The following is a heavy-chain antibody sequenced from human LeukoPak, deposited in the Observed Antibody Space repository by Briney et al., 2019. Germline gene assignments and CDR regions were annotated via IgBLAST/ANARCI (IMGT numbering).Heavy chain of an antibody. J-gene: IGHJ6*03. Sequence: SETLSLTCTVSGGSISSSSYYWGWIRQPPGKGLEWIGSIYYSGSTYYNPSLKSRVTISVDTSKNQFSLKLSSVTAADTAVYYCARAGEMRYMDVWGKGTAVAVS. V-gene: IGHV4-39*07. CDR3: ARAGEMRYMDV. CDR2: IYYSGST. D-gene: IGHD5-24*01. CDR1: GGSISSSSYY.